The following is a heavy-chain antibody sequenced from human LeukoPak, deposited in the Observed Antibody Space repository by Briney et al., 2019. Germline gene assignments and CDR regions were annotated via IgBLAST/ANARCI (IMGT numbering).Heavy chain of an antibody. CDR1: GYTFTSYG. CDR3: ARWGLVAPGTYYYYYMDV. Sequence: GASVKVPCKTSGYTFTSYGISWVRQAPGQGLEWMGWINAYNGNTYYAQDLQGRVTMTTDTSTSTAYMELRSLRSDDTAVYYCARWGLVAPGTYYYYYMDVWGKGTTVTVSS. D-gene: IGHD2-2*01. V-gene: IGHV1-18*01. CDR2: INAYNGNT. J-gene: IGHJ6*03.